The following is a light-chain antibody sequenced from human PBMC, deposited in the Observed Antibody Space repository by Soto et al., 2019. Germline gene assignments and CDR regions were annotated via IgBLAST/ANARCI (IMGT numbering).Light chain of an antibody. Sequence: EIVLMQSPGTLSLSPGERATLSCRASQSVRNSYLAWYQQKPGQAPRLLIYGASSRATGIPDRFSGSGSGTDFTLTISRLEPEDFAVYYCQQYGSSSTFGQGTKVEIK. J-gene: IGKJ1*01. V-gene: IGKV3-20*01. CDR2: GAS. CDR3: QQYGSSST. CDR1: QSVRNSY.